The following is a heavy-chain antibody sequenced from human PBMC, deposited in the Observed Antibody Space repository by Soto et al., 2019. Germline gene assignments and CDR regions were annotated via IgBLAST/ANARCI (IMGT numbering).Heavy chain of an antibody. CDR3: ARSLMVYAQRSGAQHGYFDY. CDR2: INPNSGGT. D-gene: IGHD2-8*01. CDR1: GYTFTGYY. Sequence: GASVKVSCKASGYTFTGYYMHWVRQAPGQGLEWMGWINPNSGGTNYAQKFQGWVTMTRDTSISTAYMELSRLRSDDTAVYYCARSLMVYAQRSGAQHGYFDYWGQGTLVTVS. J-gene: IGHJ4*02. V-gene: IGHV1-2*04.